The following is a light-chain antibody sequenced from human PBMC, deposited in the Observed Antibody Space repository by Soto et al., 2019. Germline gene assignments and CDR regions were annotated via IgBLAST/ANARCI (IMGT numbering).Light chain of an antibody. V-gene: IGKV1-6*01. J-gene: IGKJ1*01. CDR2: AAF. CDR3: LQYYNFSWT. CDR1: QDIRND. Sequence: AIQVTQSPSSLSASVGDRVTITCRASQDIRNDLAWYQRRPGQAPHLLIFAAFNLQSGVPSRFSGGGSGTHFTLTISGLQPDDFANYYCLQYYNFSWTFGQGTKVDIK.